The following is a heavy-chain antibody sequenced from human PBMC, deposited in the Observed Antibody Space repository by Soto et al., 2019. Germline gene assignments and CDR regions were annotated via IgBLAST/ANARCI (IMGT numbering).Heavy chain of an antibody. J-gene: IGHJ5*02. D-gene: IGHD1-1*01. CDR1: GYTFTGYY. Sequence: ASVKVSCKASGYTFTGYYMHWVRQAPGQGLEWMGWINPNSGGANYAQKFQGRVTMTRDTSISTAYMELSRLRSDDTAVYYCARGGLYNWNDDWFDPWGQGTLVTVSS. V-gene: IGHV1-2*02. CDR2: INPNSGGA. CDR3: ARGGLYNWNDDWFDP.